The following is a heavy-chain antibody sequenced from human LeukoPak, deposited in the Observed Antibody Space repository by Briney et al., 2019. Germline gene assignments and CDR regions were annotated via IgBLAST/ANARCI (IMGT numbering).Heavy chain of an antibody. CDR1: GYTFTSYG. CDR3: ARDYYDSSGYYYDY. J-gene: IGHJ4*02. D-gene: IGHD3-22*01. CDR2: ISAYNGNT. Sequence: ASVKVSCKASGYTFTSYGISWVRQAPGQGLEWMGWISAYNGNTEYSQKFQGRVTITRDTSASTAYMELSSLRSEDTAVYYCARDYYDSSGYYYDYWGQGTLVTVSS. V-gene: IGHV1-18*01.